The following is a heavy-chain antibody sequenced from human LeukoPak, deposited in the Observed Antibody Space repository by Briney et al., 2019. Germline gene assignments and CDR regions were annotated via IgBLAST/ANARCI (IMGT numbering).Heavy chain of an antibody. V-gene: IGHV4-59*12. CDR1: GGSISSYY. Sequence: SETLSLTCTVSGGSISSYYWSWIRQPPGKGREWIGYIYYSGSTNYNPSLKSRVTISVDTSKNQFSLKLSSVTAADTAVYNCARGRYYYDSSGYSDEYFQHWGQGTLVTVSS. J-gene: IGHJ1*01. CDR3: ARGRYYYDSSGYSDEYFQH. CDR2: IYYSGST. D-gene: IGHD3-22*01.